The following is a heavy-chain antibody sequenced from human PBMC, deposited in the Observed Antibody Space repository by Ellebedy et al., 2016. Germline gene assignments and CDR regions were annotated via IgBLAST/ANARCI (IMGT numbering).Heavy chain of an antibody. CDR1: GFDFSDNP. Sequence: GESLKISCKASGFDFSDNPMNWVRQAPGKGLEWISYISGFRTNATYYSDSVKGRFTISRDNARSSVYLQMNSLTVDDTAIYFCAKDHPNWANDYWGQGALVTVSS. CDR3: AKDHPNWANDY. V-gene: IGHV3-48*04. CDR2: ISGFRTNAT. D-gene: IGHD7-27*01. J-gene: IGHJ4*02.